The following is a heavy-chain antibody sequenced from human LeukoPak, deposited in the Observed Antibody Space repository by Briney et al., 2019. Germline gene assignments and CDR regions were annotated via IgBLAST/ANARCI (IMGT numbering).Heavy chain of an antibody. CDR3: ARDMAGAMDV. V-gene: IGHV3-74*01. D-gene: IGHD6-19*01. J-gene: IGHJ6*02. Sequence: GGSLRLSCAASGFTFSNYWMHWVRQAPGKGLVWVSRMNSDGSSTTYADSVKGRFTISRDNAKNTLYLQMNSLRAEDTAVYYCARDMAGAMDVWGQGTTVTVSS. CDR2: MNSDGSST. CDR1: GFTFSNYW.